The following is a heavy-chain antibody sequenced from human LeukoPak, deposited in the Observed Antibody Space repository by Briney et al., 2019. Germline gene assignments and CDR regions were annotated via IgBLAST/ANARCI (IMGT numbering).Heavy chain of an antibody. CDR2: IDGGRDNT. Sequence: GGSLRPSCAASGFIVGSFAMAWVRPAPGKGLEWVAAIDGGRDNTHYADSVRGRFTISRDNSKNTLYLQMNSLRAEDTAVYYCAKEPLGYCSGGSCYSNHFQHWGQGTLVTVSS. CDR3: AKEPLGYCSGGSCYSNHFQH. V-gene: IGHV3-23*01. J-gene: IGHJ1*01. D-gene: IGHD2-15*01. CDR1: GFIVGSFA.